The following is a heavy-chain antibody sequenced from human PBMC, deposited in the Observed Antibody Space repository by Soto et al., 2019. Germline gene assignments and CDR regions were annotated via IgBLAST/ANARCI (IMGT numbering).Heavy chain of an antibody. Sequence: GGSLRLSCAASGFTFSSYAMSWVRQAPGKGLEWVSAISGSAGSTYYADYVKGRFTISRDNSKNTLYLQMNSLRAEDTAVFYCTKDLWPYLPAGGEFDSWGQGTLVTVSS. J-gene: IGHJ4*02. D-gene: IGHD3-16*01. CDR3: TKDLWPYLPAGGEFDS. V-gene: IGHV3-23*01. CDR2: ISGSAGST. CDR1: GFTFSSYA.